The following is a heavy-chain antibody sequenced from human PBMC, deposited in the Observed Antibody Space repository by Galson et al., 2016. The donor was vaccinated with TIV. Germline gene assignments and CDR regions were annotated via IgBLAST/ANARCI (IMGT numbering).Heavy chain of an antibody. V-gene: IGHV1-18*01. CDR2: TRTYSGDT. D-gene: IGHD2-8*01. Sequence: SVKVSCKASGYNFAMHAISWVRQAPGEGLEWMAWTRTYSGDTRHAEKVQGRVTTTTDTSTGTAYKELRSLRSVDTAVYYCAIDRNSVYAVVLEDDAFGIGGQGPLVTVSS. CDR1: GYNFAMHA. J-gene: IGHJ3*02. CDR3: AIDRNSVYAVVLEDDAFGI.